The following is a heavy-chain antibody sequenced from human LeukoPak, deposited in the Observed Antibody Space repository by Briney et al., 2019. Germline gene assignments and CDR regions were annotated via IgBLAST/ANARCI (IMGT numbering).Heavy chain of an antibody. CDR3: ARQSLATAGDY. V-gene: IGHV4-39*01. Sequence: SETLSLTCTVSGGSISSSSYYWGWIRQPPGKGLEWIGSIYYSGSTYYNPSLKSRVTISVDTSKNQFSLKLSSVTAADTAVYYCARQSLATAGDYWGQGTLVTVSS. J-gene: IGHJ4*02. CDR2: IYYSGST. CDR1: GGSISSSSYY.